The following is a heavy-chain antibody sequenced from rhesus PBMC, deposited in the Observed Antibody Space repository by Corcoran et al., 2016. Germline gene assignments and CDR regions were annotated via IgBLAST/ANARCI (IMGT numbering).Heavy chain of an antibody. CDR3: ARWDRGFRFDV. CDR1: VPSVLVYL. Sequence: QVQLLESGPGLVKPSEPLSLPFPVSVPSVLVYLFTWFPHAPGKGWEWIGVISDNGDRINYNPSLTSRATISKDASKNQFSLKLTAVTAADTAVYHCARWDRGFRFDVWGPGVLVTVSS. CDR2: ISDNGDRI. V-gene: IGHV4-80*01. J-gene: IGHJ5-1*01.